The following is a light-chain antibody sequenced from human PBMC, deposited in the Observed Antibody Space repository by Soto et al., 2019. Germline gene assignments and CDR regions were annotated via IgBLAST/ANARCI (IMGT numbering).Light chain of an antibody. V-gene: IGLV2-8*01. CDR2: EVY. Sequence: QSVLTQAPSASGSPGQSVTISCTGTSSDVGGYNYVSWYQQHPGNAPKLMIYEVYKRPSGVPDRFSGSKSGNTASLTVSGLQAEDEADYYCTSYAGTHNPMYVVGTGNKVTV. CDR1: SSDVGGYNY. CDR3: TSYAGTHNPMYV. J-gene: IGLJ1*01.